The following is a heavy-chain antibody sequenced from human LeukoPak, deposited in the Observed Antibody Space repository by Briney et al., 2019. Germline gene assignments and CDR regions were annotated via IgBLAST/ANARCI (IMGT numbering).Heavy chain of an antibody. D-gene: IGHD3-22*01. CDR2: INHSGST. Sequence: PSETLSLTCTVSGYSISSGYYWSWIRQPPGKGLEWIGEINHSGSTNYNPSLKSRVTISVDTSKNQFSLKLSSVTAADTAVYYCARERITMIVVVIRGWSYFDYWGQGTLVTVSS. J-gene: IGHJ4*02. CDR3: ARERITMIVVVIRGWSYFDY. CDR1: GYSISSGYY. V-gene: IGHV4-38-2*02.